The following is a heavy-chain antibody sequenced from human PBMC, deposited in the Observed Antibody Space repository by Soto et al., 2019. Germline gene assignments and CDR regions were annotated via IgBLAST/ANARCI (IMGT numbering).Heavy chain of an antibody. D-gene: IGHD3-3*01. J-gene: IGHJ4*02. CDR2: ISYEENNK. CDR1: GFTFTTYW. V-gene: IGHV3-30*03. Sequence: VQLVESGGGLVQPGGSLRLSCAASGFTFTTYWMSWVRQAPGKGLEWVAVISYEENNKYYADSVKGRFTISRDNSKDTLYLQMNSLRAEDSAVYYCARDRRGTIFGVGPSDYWGQGTLVTVSS. CDR3: ARDRRGTIFGVGPSDY.